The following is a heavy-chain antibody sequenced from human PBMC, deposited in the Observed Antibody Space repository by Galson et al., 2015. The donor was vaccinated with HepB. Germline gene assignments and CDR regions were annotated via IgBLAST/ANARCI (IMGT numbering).Heavy chain of an antibody. J-gene: IGHJ4*02. D-gene: IGHD6-13*01. Sequence: SLRLSCAASGFTFSSYAMHWVRQAPGKGLEWVAVISYDGSNKYYADSVKGRFTISRDNSKNTLYLQMNSLRAEDTAVYYCARPGGQQLVRYYFDYWGQGTLVTVSS. CDR3: ARPGGQQLVRYYFDY. V-gene: IGHV3-30-3*01. CDR2: ISYDGSNK. CDR1: GFTFSSYA.